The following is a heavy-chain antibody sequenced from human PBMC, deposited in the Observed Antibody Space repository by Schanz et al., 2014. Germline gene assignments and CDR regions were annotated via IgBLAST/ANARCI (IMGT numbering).Heavy chain of an antibody. V-gene: IGHV3-7*02. CDR1: GFTFSKYW. D-gene: IGHD4-17*01. J-gene: IGHJ4*02. CDR2: IKQDGSEK. CDR3: ARPRFDYGEVDY. Sequence: EQLAESGGGLVQPGGSLRLSCGGSGFTFSKYWMSWVRQAPGKGLEWVANIKQDGSEKYYVDAVKGRFTISRDRFQNTLYLRMSSLRAEDTAVYYCARPRFDYGEVDYWGQGTLVTVSS.